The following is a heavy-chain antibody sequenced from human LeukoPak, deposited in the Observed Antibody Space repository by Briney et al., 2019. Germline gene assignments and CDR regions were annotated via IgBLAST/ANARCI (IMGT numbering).Heavy chain of an antibody. CDR1: GGSISSYY. J-gene: IGHJ5*02. CDR2: IYYSGST. CDR3: ARDGYNPGWFDP. D-gene: IGHD5-24*01. Sequence: PSETLSLTCTVSGGSISSYYWSWIRQPPGKGLEWIGYIYYSGSTNYNPSLKSRVTISVDTSKNQFSLKLSSVTAADTAVYYCARDGYNPGWFDPWGQGTLVTVSS. V-gene: IGHV4-59*08.